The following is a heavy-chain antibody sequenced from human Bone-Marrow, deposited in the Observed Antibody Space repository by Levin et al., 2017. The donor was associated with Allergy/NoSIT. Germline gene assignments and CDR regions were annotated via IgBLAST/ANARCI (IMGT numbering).Heavy chain of an antibody. Sequence: SGPTLVKPTQTLTLTCTFSGFSLSTSGVSVGWIRQPPGKALEWLGHIYWDDDKRYSPSLKSRLTITADTSKNQVVLTMTNMDPVDTATYFCAHIGTYTYGVIGGPDPWGQGTLVTVSS. CDR3: AHIGTYTYGVIGGPDP. D-gene: IGHD3-16*01. V-gene: IGHV2-5*02. CDR2: IYWDDDK. J-gene: IGHJ5*02. CDR1: GFSLSTSGVS.